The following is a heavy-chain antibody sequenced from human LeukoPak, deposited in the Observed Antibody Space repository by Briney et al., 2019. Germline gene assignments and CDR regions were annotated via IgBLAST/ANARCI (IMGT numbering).Heavy chain of an antibody. V-gene: IGHV1-8*01. Sequence: ASVKVSCKASGYTFTSYDINWVRQATGQGLEWMGWMNPNRGNTGYAQKFQGRVTMTRNTSISTAYMELSSLRSEDTAVYYCARIQDGYSYGYDRTFDYWGQGTLVTVSS. CDR1: GYTFTSYD. J-gene: IGHJ4*02. CDR2: MNPNRGNT. D-gene: IGHD5-18*01. CDR3: ARIQDGYSYGYDRTFDY.